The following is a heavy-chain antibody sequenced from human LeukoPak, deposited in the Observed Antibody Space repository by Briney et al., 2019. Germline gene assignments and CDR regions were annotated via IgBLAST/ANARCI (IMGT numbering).Heavy chain of an antibody. CDR1: GFSFTTYG. D-gene: IGHD1-26*01. V-gene: IGHV3-33*01. J-gene: IGHJ4*02. Sequence: PGGSLRLSCAASGFSFTTYGFHWVRQAPGKGLEWVAVIWYDGSKQYYADSVKGRFTFSRDDSQNMLYLQMNSLRAEDTAIYYCAREAGIVGATFDYWGQGTLVTVSS. CDR2: IWYDGSKQ. CDR3: AREAGIVGATFDY.